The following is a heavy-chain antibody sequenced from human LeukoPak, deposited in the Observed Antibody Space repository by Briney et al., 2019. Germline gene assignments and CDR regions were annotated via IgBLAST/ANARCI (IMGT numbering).Heavy chain of an antibody. CDR3: ARYDIVATIIY. V-gene: IGHV3-53*04. CDR1: GFTFSSYA. D-gene: IGHD5-12*01. Sequence: QSGGSLRLSCAASGFTFSSYAMHWVRQAPGKGLEWVSVIYSGGSTYYADSVKGRFTISRHNSKNTLYLQMNSLRAEDTAVYYCARYDIVATIIYWGQGTLVTVSS. J-gene: IGHJ4*02. CDR2: IYSGGST.